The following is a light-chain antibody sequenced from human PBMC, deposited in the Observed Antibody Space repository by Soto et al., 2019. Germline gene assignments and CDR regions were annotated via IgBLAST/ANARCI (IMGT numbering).Light chain of an antibody. Sequence: QSVLTQPPSASGSPGQSVTISCTGTSSDVGGYNYVSWYQQHPVKAPKLMIYEVSKRPSGVPDRFSGSKSGNTASLTVSGLQAEDEADYYCSSYAGSNNFVVFGGGTKVTVL. V-gene: IGLV2-8*01. J-gene: IGLJ2*01. CDR1: SSDVGGYNY. CDR3: SSYAGSNNFVV. CDR2: EVS.